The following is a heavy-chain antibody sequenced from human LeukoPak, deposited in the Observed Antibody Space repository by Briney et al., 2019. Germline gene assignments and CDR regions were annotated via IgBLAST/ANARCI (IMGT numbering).Heavy chain of an antibody. V-gene: IGHV3-21*01. CDR3: ARDQSGTTLHSGSYSYYFDY. CDR1: GFTFSSYN. Sequence: GGSLRLSCAASGFTFSSYNMNWVRQAPGKGLEWVSSISSSSSYIYYADSVKGRFTISRDNAKNSLYLQMNSLRAEDTAVYYCARDQSGTTLHSGSYSYYFDYWGQGTLVTVSS. D-gene: IGHD1-26*01. CDR2: ISSSSSYI. J-gene: IGHJ4*02.